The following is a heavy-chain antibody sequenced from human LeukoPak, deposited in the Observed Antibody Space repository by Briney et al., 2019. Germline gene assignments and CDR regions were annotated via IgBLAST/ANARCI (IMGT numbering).Heavy chain of an antibody. Sequence: PGGSLSLSCAACGFTFSSYAMRGVRQARGRGREWVSAISGSGGSTYYADSVKGRFTISRDNSKNTLYLQMNSLIAEDTAVYYCANRPPLGHITATPAFAIWGQGTMVTVSS. J-gene: IGHJ3*02. CDR3: ANRPPLGHITATPAFAI. D-gene: IGHD1-7*01. V-gene: IGHV3-23*01. CDR1: GFTFSSYA. CDR2: ISGSGGST.